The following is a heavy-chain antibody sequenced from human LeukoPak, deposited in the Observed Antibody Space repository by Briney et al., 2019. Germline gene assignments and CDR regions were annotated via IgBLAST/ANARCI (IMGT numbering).Heavy chain of an antibody. CDR1: GYTFTDYY. CDR3: ARGEWLLHY. V-gene: IGHV1-2*06. J-gene: IGHJ4*02. CDR2: INPNSGGT. Sequence: ASVKVSCKASGYTFTDYYIHWVRQAPGQGLEWMGRINPNSGGTNSAQKFQGRVTMTRDTSISTAYMELSRLRSDDTAAYYCARGEWLLHYWGQGILVTVSS. D-gene: IGHD5-18*01.